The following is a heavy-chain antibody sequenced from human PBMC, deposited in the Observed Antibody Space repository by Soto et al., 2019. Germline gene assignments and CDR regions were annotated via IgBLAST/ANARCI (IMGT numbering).Heavy chain of an antibody. J-gene: IGHJ4*02. V-gene: IGHV3-33*06. CDR3: AYDFWSGPYDY. Sequence: GGSLRLSCAASGFTSSSYGMHWVRQAPGKGLEWVAVIWYDGSNKYYADSVKGRFTISRDNSKNTLYLQMNSLRAEDTAVYYCAYDFWSGPYDYWGQGTLVTVSS. D-gene: IGHD3-3*01. CDR2: IWYDGSNK. CDR1: GFTSSSYG.